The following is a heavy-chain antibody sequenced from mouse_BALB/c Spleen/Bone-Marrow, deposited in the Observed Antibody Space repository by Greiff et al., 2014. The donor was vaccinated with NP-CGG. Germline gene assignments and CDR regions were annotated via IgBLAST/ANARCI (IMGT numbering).Heavy chain of an antibody. D-gene: IGHD1-2*01. CDR2: IWAGGST. V-gene: IGHV2-9*02. J-gene: IGHJ2*01. CDR1: GFSLTSYG. CDR3: ARYYYGFLDY. Sequence: VKLMESGPGLVAPSQTLSITCTVSGFSLTSYGVHWVRQSPGKGLEWLGVIWAGGSTNYNSAPMSRLSISKDNSKSQVFLKMNSLQTDDTAMYYCARYYYGFLDYWGQGTTLTVSS.